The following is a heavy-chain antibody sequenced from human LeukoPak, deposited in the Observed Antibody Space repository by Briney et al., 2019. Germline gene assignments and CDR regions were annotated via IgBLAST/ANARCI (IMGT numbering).Heavy chain of an antibody. J-gene: IGHJ5*02. Sequence: ASVKVSCKASGYSFTGYYLHWVRQAPGQGLEWMGWINPNNGGTNYAQKFQGRVTMTRDTFISTAYMELSRLRSDDTAIYYCAKIVGDILTGYCREFDPWGQGTLVTVSS. CDR1: GYSFTGYY. CDR2: INPNNGGT. CDR3: AKIVGDILTGYCREFDP. V-gene: IGHV1-2*02. D-gene: IGHD3-9*01.